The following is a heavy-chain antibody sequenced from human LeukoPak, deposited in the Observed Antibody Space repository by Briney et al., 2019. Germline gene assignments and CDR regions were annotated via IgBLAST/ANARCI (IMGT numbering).Heavy chain of an antibody. CDR2: IYYSGST. J-gene: IGHJ4*02. CDR3: AAQLGERLPGDY. CDR1: GGSISSYY. Sequence: SETLSLTCTVSGGSISSYYWSWLRQPPGKGLEWIGYIYYSGSTNYNPSLKSRVTISVDTSKNQFSLKLSSVTAADTAVYYCAAQLGERLPGDYWGQGTLVTVSS. V-gene: IGHV4-59*08. D-gene: IGHD3-16*01.